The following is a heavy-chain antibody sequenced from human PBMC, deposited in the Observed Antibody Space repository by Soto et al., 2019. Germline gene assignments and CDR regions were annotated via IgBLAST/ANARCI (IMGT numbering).Heavy chain of an antibody. V-gene: IGHV4-59*01. CDR1: GGSISSYY. D-gene: IGHD6-6*01. Sequence: SETLSLTCTVSGGSISSYYWSWIRQPPGKGLEWIGYIYYSGSTNYNPSLKSRVTISVDTSKNQFSLKLSSVTAADTAVYYCARGTLEYSSSSVVFGHYYYYMDVWGKGTTVTVSS. CDR3: ARGTLEYSSSSVVFGHYYYYMDV. CDR2: IYYSGST. J-gene: IGHJ6*03.